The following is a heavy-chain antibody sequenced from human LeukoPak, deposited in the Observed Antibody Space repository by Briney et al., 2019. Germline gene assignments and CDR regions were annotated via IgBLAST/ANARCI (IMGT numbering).Heavy chain of an antibody. CDR1: GFTFSSYA. Sequence: GGSLRLSCAASGFTFSSYAMSWVRQAPGKGLEWVSAIRDSGGSTYYADSVKGRFTISRGNSKNTLYLQMNSLRAEDTAIYYCAKGPSSGYSSGWFDYWGQGTLVTVSS. J-gene: IGHJ4*02. V-gene: IGHV3-23*01. CDR2: IRDSGGST. CDR3: AKGPSSGYSSGWFDY. D-gene: IGHD6-19*01.